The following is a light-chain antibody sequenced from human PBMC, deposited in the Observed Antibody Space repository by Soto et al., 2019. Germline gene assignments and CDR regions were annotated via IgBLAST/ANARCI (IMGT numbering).Light chain of an antibody. CDR2: RDN. V-gene: IGLV1-44*01. Sequence: QSVLTQPPSASGTPGQRVAISCSGGSSDIGSNPVNWYLHLPGAAPKLLIYRDNQRPSGVPDRFSGSKSGTSASLTISGLLSADEAAYFCSAWDDNIYGPVFGGGTKVTVL. CDR1: SSDIGSNP. CDR3: SAWDDNIYGPV. J-gene: IGLJ2*01.